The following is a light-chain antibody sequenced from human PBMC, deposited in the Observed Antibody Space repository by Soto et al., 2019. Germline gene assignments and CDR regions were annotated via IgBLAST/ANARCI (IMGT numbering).Light chain of an antibody. CDR1: SSNIGAGYD. Sequence: QSVLTQPPSMSGAPGQGVTIPCTGSSSNIGAGYDVHWYQQLPGTAPKLLVYGNNNRPSGVPDRFSGSKSGTTASLAITGLQADDEADYYCQSYDSSLSGSVVFGGGTQLTVL. V-gene: IGLV1-40*01. CDR2: GNN. CDR3: QSYDSSLSGSVV. J-gene: IGLJ2*01.